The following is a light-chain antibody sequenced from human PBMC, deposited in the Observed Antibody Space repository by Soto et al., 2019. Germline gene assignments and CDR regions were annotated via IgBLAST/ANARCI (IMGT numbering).Light chain of an antibody. V-gene: IGLV2-14*01. Sequence: QSALTQPASVSGSPGQSITISCTGTSSDVGDYNYVSWYQQHPGKAPKLMIYEVSNRPSGVSNRFSGSKSGNTASLTISGLQTEDEADYYCTSYTSSITVIFGGGTKLTVL. CDR3: TSYTSSITVI. CDR2: EVS. CDR1: SSDVGDYNY. J-gene: IGLJ2*01.